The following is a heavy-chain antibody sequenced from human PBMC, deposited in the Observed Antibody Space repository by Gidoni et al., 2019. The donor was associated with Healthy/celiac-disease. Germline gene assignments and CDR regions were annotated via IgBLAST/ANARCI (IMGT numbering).Heavy chain of an antibody. CDR2: IYSGGST. CDR3: ARGTFWSGYYSHDAFDI. J-gene: IGHJ3*02. D-gene: IGHD3-3*01. Sequence: EVQLVESGGGLIQPGGSLRLSCAASGFTVSTNYMSWVRQAPGKGLEWVSVIYSGGSTYYADSVKGRFTISRDNSKNTLYLQMNSLRAEDTAVYYCARGTFWSGYYSHDAFDIWGQGTMVTVSS. CDR1: GFTVSTNY. V-gene: IGHV3-53*01.